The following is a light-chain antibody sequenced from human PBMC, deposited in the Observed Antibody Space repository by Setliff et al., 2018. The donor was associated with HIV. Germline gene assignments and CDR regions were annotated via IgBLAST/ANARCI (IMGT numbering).Light chain of an antibody. CDR1: SSDVGNYNL. Sequence: QSALTQPASVSGSPGQSITISCTGTSSDVGNYNLVSWYQHHPGKAPKLMLYEVTKRPSGISDRFSGSKSGDTASLTISGLQAEDEADYYCCSYAGSRTFYVFGTRTKVTVL. CDR3: CSYAGSRTFYV. J-gene: IGLJ1*01. CDR2: EVT. V-gene: IGLV2-23*02.